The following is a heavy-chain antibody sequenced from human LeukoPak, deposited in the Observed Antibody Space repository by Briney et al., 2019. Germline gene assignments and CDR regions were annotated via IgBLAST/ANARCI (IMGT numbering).Heavy chain of an antibody. D-gene: IGHD3-22*01. Sequence: SVEVSCKASGGTFGSYTISWVRQAPGQGLEWMGRIIPILGIANYAQKFQGRVTITADKSTSTAYMELSSLRSEDTAVYYCARDRDSYYYDSSGKFDYWGQGTLVTVSS. J-gene: IGHJ4*02. CDR1: GGTFGSYT. V-gene: IGHV1-69*04. CDR3: ARDRDSYYYDSSGKFDY. CDR2: IIPILGIA.